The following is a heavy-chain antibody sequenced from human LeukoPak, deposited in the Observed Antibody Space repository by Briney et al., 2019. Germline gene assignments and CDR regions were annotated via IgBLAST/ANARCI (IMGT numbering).Heavy chain of an antibody. J-gene: IGHJ6*03. Sequence: GGSLRLSCAASGFTFSNHGMNWVRQATGKGLEWVSGIGTAGDIYYPGSVKGRFTISRENAKNSLYLQMNSLRAGDTAVYYCARDRGRYYMDVWGKGTTVTISS. V-gene: IGHV3-13*01. CDR1: GFTFSNHG. CDR2: IGTAGDI. D-gene: IGHD6-25*01. CDR3: ARDRGRYYMDV.